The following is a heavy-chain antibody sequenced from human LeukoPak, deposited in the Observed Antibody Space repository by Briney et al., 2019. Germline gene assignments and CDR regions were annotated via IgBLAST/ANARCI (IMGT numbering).Heavy chain of an antibody. CDR3: ARETSLHIFDS. Sequence: SETLSLTCDVYNASFGPYYWSWLRQSPGKGLEYIGEVNYRGDGNYNPSLNSRASVSIDTSKKQFSLRLTSVTAADTAMYYCARETSLHIFDSWGQGTLVTVSS. CDR1: NASFGPYY. CDR2: VNYRGDG. V-gene: IGHV4-34*01. D-gene: IGHD2-21*01. J-gene: IGHJ4*02.